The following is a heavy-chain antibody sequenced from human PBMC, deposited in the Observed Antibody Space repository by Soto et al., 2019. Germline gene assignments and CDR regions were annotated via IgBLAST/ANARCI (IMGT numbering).Heavy chain of an antibody. CDR2: IWFDGSNK. V-gene: IGHV3-33*01. J-gene: IGHJ4*02. D-gene: IGHD3-22*01. CDR1: GFSFSTYG. Sequence: GGSLRLSCAASGFSFSTYGMHWVRQAPGKGLECVAVIWFDGSNKQYADSVKGRFTISRDNSKNTLYLQMNSLIVEDAAVYYCARDNSDSGGYYYFDYWGQGTLVTVSS. CDR3: ARDNSDSGGYYYFDY.